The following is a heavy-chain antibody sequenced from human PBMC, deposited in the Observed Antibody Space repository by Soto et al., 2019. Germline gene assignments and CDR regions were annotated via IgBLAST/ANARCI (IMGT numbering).Heavy chain of an antibody. V-gene: IGHV4-39*01. CDR1: GGSISSSSYY. D-gene: IGHD5-12*01. Sequence: QLQLQESGPGLVKPSETLSLTCTVSGGSISSSSYYWDWIRQPPGKGLEWIGSIYYSGSTYYNPSXEXRVTRSVDTSKNPFSLKLSSVTAADTAVYYCARRGGATIMDYWGQGTLVTVSS. CDR2: IYYSGST. CDR3: ARRGGATIMDY. J-gene: IGHJ4*02.